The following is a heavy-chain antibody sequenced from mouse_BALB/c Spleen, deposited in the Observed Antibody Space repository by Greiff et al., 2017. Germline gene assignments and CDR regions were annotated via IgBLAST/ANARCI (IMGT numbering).Heavy chain of an antibody. CDR3: ARGSPDY. Sequence: EVKLVESGGGLVQPGGSLKLSCAASGFTFSSYGMSWVRQTPDKRLELVATINSNGGSTYYPDSVKGRFTISRDNAKNTLYLQMSSLKSEDTAMYYCARGSPDYWGQGTTLTVSS. V-gene: IGHV5-6-3*01. CDR1: GFTFSSYG. CDR2: INSNGGST. J-gene: IGHJ2*01.